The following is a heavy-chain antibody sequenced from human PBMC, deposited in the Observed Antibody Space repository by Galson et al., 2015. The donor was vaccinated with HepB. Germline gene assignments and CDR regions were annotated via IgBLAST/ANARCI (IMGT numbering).Heavy chain of an antibody. CDR3: VKDWGGTRDDSHFDY. Sequence: SLRLSCAASGFTFSSYAMHWVRQAPGKGLEYVSAISSNGGSTYYADSVKGRFTISRDNSKNTLYLQMSSLRAEDTAVYYCVKDWGGTRDDSHFDYWGQGTLVTVSS. D-gene: IGHD3-16*01. J-gene: IGHJ4*02. CDR1: GFTFSSYA. CDR2: ISSNGGST. V-gene: IGHV3-64D*06.